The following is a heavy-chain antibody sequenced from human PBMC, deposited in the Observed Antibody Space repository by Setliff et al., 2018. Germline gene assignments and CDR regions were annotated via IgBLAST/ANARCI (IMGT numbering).Heavy chain of an antibody. CDR3: ARDEDFWSSGVLDY. CDR1: GFTFSRYG. J-gene: IGHJ4*02. V-gene: IGHV3-33*01. D-gene: IGHD3-3*01. CDR2: IYYDGSNT. Sequence: PGGSLRLSCAASGFTFSRYGMHWVRQPPGKGLEWVAVIYYDGSNTHYADSVKGRFTISRDNSKNTVYLQMNSLREEDTALYYCARDEDFWSSGVLDYWGQGALVTVSS.